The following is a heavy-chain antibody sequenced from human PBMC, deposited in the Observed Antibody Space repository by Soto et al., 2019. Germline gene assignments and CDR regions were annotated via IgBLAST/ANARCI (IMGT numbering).Heavy chain of an antibody. J-gene: IGHJ4*02. CDR1: GGSISSYY. CDR3: ARHTAAYCGGDCYPHY. CDR2: IYYSGST. Sequence: SETLSLTCTVSGGSISSYYWSWILQPPGKGLEWIGYIYYSGSTNYNPSLKSRVTISVDTSKNQFSLKLSSVTAADTAVYYCARHTAAYCGGDCYPHYWGQGTLVTVSS. V-gene: IGHV4-59*08. D-gene: IGHD2-21*02.